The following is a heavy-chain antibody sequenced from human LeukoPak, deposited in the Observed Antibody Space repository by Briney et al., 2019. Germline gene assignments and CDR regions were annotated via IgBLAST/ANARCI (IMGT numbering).Heavy chain of an antibody. CDR2: INHSGST. CDR1: GGSFSGYY. CDR3: ARGGGYCSSTSCSLLSYYYYYYYMDV. V-gene: IGHV4-34*01. J-gene: IGHJ6*03. Sequence: MTSETLSLTCAVYGGSFSGYYWSWIRQPPGKGLEWIGEINHSGSTNYNPSLKSRVTISVDTSKNQFSLKLSSVTAADTAVYYCARGGGYCSSTSCSLLSYYYYYYYMDVWGKGTTVTVSS. D-gene: IGHD2-2*01.